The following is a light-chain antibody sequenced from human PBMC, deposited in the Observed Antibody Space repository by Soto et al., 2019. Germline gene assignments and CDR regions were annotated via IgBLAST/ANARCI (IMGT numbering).Light chain of an antibody. V-gene: IGLV2-14*03. J-gene: IGLJ1*01. CDR2: DVS. CDR1: SNDVGGYNY. Sequence: QSVLTQPASVSGSPGQSITISCTGTSNDVGGYNYVSWYQHHPGKVPKLMIYDVSNRPSEISNRFSGSKSGNTASLTISGLQTEDEADHYCSSYTSNSAPYVFGTGTKLTVL. CDR3: SSYTSNSAPYV.